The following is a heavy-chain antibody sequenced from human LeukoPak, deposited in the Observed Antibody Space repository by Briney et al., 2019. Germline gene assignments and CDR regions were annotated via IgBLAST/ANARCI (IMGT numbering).Heavy chain of an antibody. CDR1: GGSVSSGTYY. Sequence: SETLSLTCTVSGGSVSSGTYYWSWIRQPPGKGLEWIGYIYYSGSTNYNPSLKSRVTIAVDTSKNQYSQKLSSVTAADTAVYYCVRGVVPAAKFYFDYWGQGTLVTVSS. CDR3: VRGVVPAAKFYFDY. CDR2: IYYSGST. V-gene: IGHV4-61*01. D-gene: IGHD2-2*01. J-gene: IGHJ4*02.